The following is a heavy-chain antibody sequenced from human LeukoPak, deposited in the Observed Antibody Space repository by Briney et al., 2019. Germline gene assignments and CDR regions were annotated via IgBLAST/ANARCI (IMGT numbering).Heavy chain of an antibody. CDR1: GYTLTELS. V-gene: IGHV1-24*01. D-gene: IGHD6-13*01. Sequence: ASVTVSFKVSGYTLTELSMQGVGQAPGKGGEGMGGFDPEDGETIYVQKFQGRVNINEDTSTDTAYIELSSLRSEDMAVYYCAREVVEIAKPRKRLYYYYMDVWGKGTTVTVSS. CDR2: FDPEDGET. CDR3: AREVVEIAKPRKRLYYYYMDV. J-gene: IGHJ6*03.